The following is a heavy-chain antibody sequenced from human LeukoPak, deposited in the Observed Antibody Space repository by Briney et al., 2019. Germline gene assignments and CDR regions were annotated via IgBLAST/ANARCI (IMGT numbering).Heavy chain of an antibody. V-gene: IGHV3-30*03. J-gene: IGHJ4*02. Sequence: QTGGSLRLSCAASGFTFSSYGMHWVRQAPGKGLEWVAVISYDGSNKYYADSVKGRFTISRDNSKNTLYLQMNSLRAEDRAVYYCARAMVATNWYFDYWGQGILVTVSS. CDR2: ISYDGSNK. CDR1: GFTFSSYG. CDR3: ARAMVATNWYFDY. D-gene: IGHD5-12*01.